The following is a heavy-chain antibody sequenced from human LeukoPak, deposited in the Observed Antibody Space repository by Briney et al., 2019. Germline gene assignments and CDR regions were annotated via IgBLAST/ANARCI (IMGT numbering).Heavy chain of an antibody. CDR2: INPDGSTT. CDR3: ARLKAVAGMNLPPDY. Sequence: GGSLRLSCAASGFTFSNYWMHWVRQDPGKGLVWVSFINPDGSTTNYADSVKGRFTISRDNAKNALYLQMNSLRAEDTAVYYCARLKAVAGMNLPPDYWGQGTLVTVSS. J-gene: IGHJ4*02. V-gene: IGHV3-74*01. D-gene: IGHD6-19*01. CDR1: GFTFSNYW.